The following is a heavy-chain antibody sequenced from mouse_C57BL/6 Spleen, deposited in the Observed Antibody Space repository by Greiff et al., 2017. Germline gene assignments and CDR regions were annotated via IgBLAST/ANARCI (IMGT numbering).Heavy chain of an antibody. J-gene: IGHJ3*01. CDR3: ARRSDYVWFAY. D-gene: IGHD2-13*01. Sequence: EVQGVESGGGLVKPGGSLKLSCAASGFTFSDYGMHWVRQAPEKGLEWVAYISSGSSTIYYADTVKGRFTISRDNAKNTLFLQMTSLRSEDTAMXYGARRSDYVWFAYWGQGTLVTVSA. CDR2: ISSGSSTI. CDR1: GFTFSDYG. V-gene: IGHV5-17*01.